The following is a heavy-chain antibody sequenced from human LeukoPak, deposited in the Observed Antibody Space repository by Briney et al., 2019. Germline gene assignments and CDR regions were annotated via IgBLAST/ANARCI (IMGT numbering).Heavy chain of an antibody. CDR2: ISSSSSTI. CDR3: AKGVVAATRNNWFDP. CDR1: GFTFSSYS. Sequence: GGSLRLSCAASGFTFSSYSMNWVRQAPGKGLEWVSYISSSSSTIYYADSVKGRFTISRDNAKNSLYLQMNSLRAEDTAVYYCAKGVVAATRNNWFDPWGQGTLVTVSS. D-gene: IGHD2-15*01. V-gene: IGHV3-48*01. J-gene: IGHJ5*02.